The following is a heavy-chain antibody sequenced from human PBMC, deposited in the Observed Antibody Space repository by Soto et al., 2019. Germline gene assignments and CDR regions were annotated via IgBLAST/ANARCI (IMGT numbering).Heavy chain of an antibody. J-gene: IGHJ4*02. CDR2: IIPIFGSA. CDR1: GGTFSNYA. CDR3: AREAPPEDY. V-gene: IGHV1-69*13. Sequence: SVKVSCKASGGTFSNYAITWVRQAPGQGLEWLGRIIPIFGSANYAQKFQGRVTITADESTTTAYMELSSLRSDDTAVYYCAREAPPEDYWGQGTLVTVSS.